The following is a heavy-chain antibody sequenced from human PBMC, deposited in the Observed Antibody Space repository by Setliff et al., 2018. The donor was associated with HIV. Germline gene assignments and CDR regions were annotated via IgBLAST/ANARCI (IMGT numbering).Heavy chain of an antibody. Sequence: GGSLRLSCAASGSMFGVDGMSWVRQTPGKGLEWVASCTPDGGDKYYANSMRGRFTISRDNGKNAVYLQMNSLTAEDTALYYCVRDLARVIAHWGQGTLVTVSS. J-gene: IGHJ4*02. CDR3: VRDLARVIAH. V-gene: IGHV3-7*01. CDR2: CTPDGGDK. D-gene: IGHD2-21*01. CDR1: GSMFGVDG.